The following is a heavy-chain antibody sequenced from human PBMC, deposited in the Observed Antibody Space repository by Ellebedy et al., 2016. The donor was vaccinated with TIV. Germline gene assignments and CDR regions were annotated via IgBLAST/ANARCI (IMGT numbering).Heavy chain of an antibody. D-gene: IGHD4-23*01. V-gene: IGHV3-23*01. J-gene: IGHJ3*01. Sequence: GESLKISXAASGFTFSSYAMRWVRQPPGKGLEWVSSLNGSGSKTYFAESVKGRFNISRDNSRSTLYLQMNSLRAEDTAMYFCAMLESSTYYGGLDVWGHGTMVTVSS. CDR3: AMLESSTYYGGLDV. CDR1: GFTFSSYA. CDR2: LNGSGSKT.